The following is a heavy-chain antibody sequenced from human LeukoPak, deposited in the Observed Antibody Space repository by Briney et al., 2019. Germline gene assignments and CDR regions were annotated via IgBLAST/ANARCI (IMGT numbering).Heavy chain of an antibody. Sequence: SETLSLTCTVSGGSISSYYWSWIRQPPGKGLEWIGYIYYSGSTNYNPSLKSRVTISVDTSKNQFSLKLSSVTAADTAVYYCAREGAAAGHYYYYYGMDVWGQGTTVTVSS. CDR3: AREGAAAGHYYYYYGMDV. CDR2: IYYSGST. J-gene: IGHJ6*02. D-gene: IGHD6-13*01. V-gene: IGHV4-59*01. CDR1: GGSISSYY.